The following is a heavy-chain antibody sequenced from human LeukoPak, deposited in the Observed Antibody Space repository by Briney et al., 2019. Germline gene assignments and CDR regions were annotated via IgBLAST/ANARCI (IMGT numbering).Heavy chain of an antibody. CDR3: ASGGSYAGGNSVPDYFDY. J-gene: IGHJ4*02. CDR1: GYTFTSYY. Sequence: ASVKVSCKASGYTFTSYYMHWVRQAPGQGLEWMGMINPSGGSTTYAQKFRGRVTMTRDMSTSTVYMELSSLKSEDTAVYYCASGGSYAGGNSVPDYFDYWGQGTLVTVSS. D-gene: IGHD4-23*01. CDR2: INPSGGST. V-gene: IGHV1-46*01.